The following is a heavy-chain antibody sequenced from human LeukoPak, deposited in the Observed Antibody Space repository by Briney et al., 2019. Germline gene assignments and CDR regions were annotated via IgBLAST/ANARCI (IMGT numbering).Heavy chain of an antibody. CDR1: GFTFSSYS. CDR3: ARDCSSSWGCY. Sequence: GGSLRLSCAASGFTFSSYSMNWVCQAPGKGLEWVSSIRSSSSYIYYADSVKGRFTISRDNAKNSLYLQMNSLRAEDTAVYYCARDCSSSWGCYWGQGTLVTVSS. D-gene: IGHD6-13*01. J-gene: IGHJ4*02. V-gene: IGHV3-21*01. CDR2: IRSSSSYI.